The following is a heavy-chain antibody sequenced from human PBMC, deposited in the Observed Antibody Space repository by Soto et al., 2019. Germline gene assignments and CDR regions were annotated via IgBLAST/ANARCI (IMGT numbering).Heavy chain of an antibody. CDR2: INGRSNYV. Sequence: GALRLSCVFSGFTFSTYTMNWVRQAPGKGLEWVSSINGRSNYVYYADSVKGRFTISRDNAKNSLYLQMNRLRAEDTAIYYCAREDGVVGSSSAFDHWGLGTLVTVSS. V-gene: IGHV3-21*01. J-gene: IGHJ4*02. CDR1: GFTFSTYT. D-gene: IGHD1-26*01. CDR3: AREDGVVGSSSAFDH.